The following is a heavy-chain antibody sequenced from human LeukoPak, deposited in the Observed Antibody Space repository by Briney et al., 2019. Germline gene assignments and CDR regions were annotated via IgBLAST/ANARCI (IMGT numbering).Heavy chain of an antibody. J-gene: IGHJ4*02. Sequence: SETLSLTCTVSGGSISSSSYYWGWIRQPPGKGLEWIGSIYYSGSTYYNPSLKSRVTISVDTSKNQFSLKLSSVTAADTAVYYCARPLHYDFWSGPFDYWGQGTLVTVSS. CDR3: ARPLHYDFWSGPFDY. CDR2: IYYSGST. CDR1: GGSISSSSYY. D-gene: IGHD3-3*01. V-gene: IGHV4-39*01.